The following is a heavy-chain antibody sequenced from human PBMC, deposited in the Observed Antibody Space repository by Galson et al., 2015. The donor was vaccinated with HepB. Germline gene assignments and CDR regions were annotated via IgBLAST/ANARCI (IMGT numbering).Heavy chain of an antibody. CDR1: GDRFTSHW. D-gene: IGHD3-10*01. CDR3: ASRHYYYASGTYYNVSGY. Sequence: SGAEVKKPGESLWISCKVSGDRFTSHWIRWVRQLPAKGRAWMGRLDPSDCYTDFSRYFPGHVTFSADRSINTAYLQWSSLKASDTAMYYCASRHYYYASGTYYNVSGYWGQGTLVTVSS. J-gene: IGHJ4*02. CDR2: LDPSDCYT. V-gene: IGHV5-10-1*01.